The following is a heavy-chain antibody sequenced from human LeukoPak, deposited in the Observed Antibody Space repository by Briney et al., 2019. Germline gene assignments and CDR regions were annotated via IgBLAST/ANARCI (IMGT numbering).Heavy chain of an antibody. Sequence: SETLSLTCTVSGGSISSYYWSWIRQPPGKGLEWIGYIYYSGSTNYNPSLKSRVTISVDTSKNQFPLKLSSVTAADTAVYYCARGPYGVADVWGQGTTVTVSS. V-gene: IGHV4-59*01. CDR2: IYYSGST. CDR1: GGSISSYY. CDR3: ARGPYGVADV. J-gene: IGHJ6*02. D-gene: IGHD2-15*01.